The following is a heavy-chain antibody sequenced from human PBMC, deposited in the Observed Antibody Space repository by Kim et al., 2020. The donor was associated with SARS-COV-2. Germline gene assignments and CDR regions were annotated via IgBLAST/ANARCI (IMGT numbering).Heavy chain of an antibody. J-gene: IGHJ4*02. CDR3: ARSVFGDNY. CDR1: GFTFSHDW. V-gene: IGHV3-7*01. D-gene: IGHD3-10*02. Sequence: GGSLRLSCAASGFTFSHDWMTWVRPAPGKGLEWVANINQDGSESYYVDSVKGRFTISRDNAKNSLYLQMNSLRVEDTAVYYCARSVFGDNYWGQGTLVSVSS. CDR2: INQDGSES.